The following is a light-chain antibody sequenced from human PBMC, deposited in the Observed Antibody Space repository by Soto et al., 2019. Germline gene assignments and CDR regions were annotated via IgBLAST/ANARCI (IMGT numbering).Light chain of an antibody. V-gene: IGLV2-14*03. Sequence: QSALTQPASVSGSPGQSITISCTGTSSDIGAYNFVSWYQQHPGKAPKLMLYDVNIRPSGVSNRFSGSKSGNTASPTISGLQAEDEDDYYCTSWTTSTTMIFGGGTKVTVL. J-gene: IGLJ2*01. CDR3: TSWTTSTTMI. CDR2: DVN. CDR1: SSDIGAYNF.